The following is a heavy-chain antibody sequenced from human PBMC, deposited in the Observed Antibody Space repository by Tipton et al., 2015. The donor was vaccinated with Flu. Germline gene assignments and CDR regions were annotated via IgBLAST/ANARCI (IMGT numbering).Heavy chain of an antibody. D-gene: IGHD4-17*01. V-gene: IGHV4-61*02. CDR2: IYISGST. CDR3: ARGPYGDSQYFDY. Sequence: TLSLTCTVSGGSISSGSHYWSWIRQPAGKGLEWTGRIYISGSTNYNPSLKSRVTISVDTSKNQFSLRLSSVTAADTAVYYCARGPYGDSQYFDYWGQGTLVTVSS. J-gene: IGHJ4*02. CDR1: GGSISSGSHY.